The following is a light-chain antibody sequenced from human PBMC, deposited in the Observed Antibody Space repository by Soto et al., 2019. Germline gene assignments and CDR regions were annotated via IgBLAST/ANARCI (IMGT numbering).Light chain of an antibody. J-gene: IGKJ1*01. Sequence: THSTATLSVSPGARANHSCRASQDIGSAVAWYHQRSGQAPRLLIFDASSRVPTTPARFSGSVSGTEFPLTISSLESEDFAVYFCQQYGDRPRTFGQGTKVDIK. CDR2: DAS. CDR3: QQYGDRPRT. V-gene: IGKV3-15*01. CDR1: QDIGSA.